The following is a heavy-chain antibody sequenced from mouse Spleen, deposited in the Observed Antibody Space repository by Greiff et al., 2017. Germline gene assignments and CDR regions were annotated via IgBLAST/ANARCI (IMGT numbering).Heavy chain of an antibody. CDR1: GYTFTSYW. CDR2: IDPSDSYT. V-gene: IGHV1-50*01. Sequence: QVQLQQSGAELVKPGASVKLSCKASGYTFTSYWMQWVKQRPGQGLEWIGEIDPSDSYTNYNQKFKGKATLTVDTSSSTAYMQLSSLTSEDSAVYYCARGGYYGYWYFDVWGAGTTVTVSS. D-gene: IGHD2-3*01. J-gene: IGHJ1*01. CDR3: ARGGYYGYWYFDV.